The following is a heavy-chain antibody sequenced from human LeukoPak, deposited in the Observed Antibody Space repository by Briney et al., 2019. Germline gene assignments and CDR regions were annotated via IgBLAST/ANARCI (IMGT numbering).Heavy chain of an antibody. D-gene: IGHD1-26*01. CDR3: ARGGRGAFDI. V-gene: IGHV4-31*02. J-gene: IGHJ3*02. CDR1: GGSISSGGHY. CDR2: VYYSGST. Sequence: PSQTLSLTCIDPGGSISSGGHYWSWTRQHPGKGLEWIGYVYYSGSTFYNPALKSRVNISVDTSKNQFSLKLSSVTAADTAVYYCARGGRGAFDIWGQGTKVTVSP.